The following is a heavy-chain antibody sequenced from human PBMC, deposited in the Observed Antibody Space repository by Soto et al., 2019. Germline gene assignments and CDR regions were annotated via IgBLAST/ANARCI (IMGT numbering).Heavy chain of an antibody. Sequence: GGSLRLSCAASGFTFSTYSMNWVRQAPGKGLEWVSYISSGSSTIYYADSVKGRFTISRDNAKNSLYLQMDSLGAEDTAVYYATRSAYMDVWGTGTTVTVSS. CDR2: ISSGSSTI. CDR3: TRSAYMDV. CDR1: GFTFSTYS. J-gene: IGHJ6*03. V-gene: IGHV3-48*01. D-gene: IGHD2-2*01.